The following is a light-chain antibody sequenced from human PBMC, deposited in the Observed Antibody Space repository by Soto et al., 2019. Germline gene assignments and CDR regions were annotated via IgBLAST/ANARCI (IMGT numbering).Light chain of an antibody. V-gene: IGLV2-14*03. J-gene: IGLJ2*01. CDR3: SSYTSSSTVI. CDR2: DVR. CDR1: SSDIGGYNY. Sequence: ALTQPASVSGSPGQSITISCTGTSSDIGGYNYISWYQQHPGKAPKFIIYDVRNRPSGVSNRFSGSRSGNTASLTISGLRAEDEADYYCSSYTSSSTVIFGGGTKLTVL.